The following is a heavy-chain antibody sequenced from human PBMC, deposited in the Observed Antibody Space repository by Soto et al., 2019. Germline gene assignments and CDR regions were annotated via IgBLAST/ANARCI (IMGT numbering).Heavy chain of an antibody. V-gene: IGHV4-4*02. Sequence: QVQLQESGPGLVKPSGTLSLTCAVYGGSISCSNWWSWVRQPPGKGLEWIGEIYHSRSTNYNPSLKSRVTLSVDKSKSQFSLKLSSGTAADTAVYYSARDLVGDTMVRGVFDYWGKGTLVTVSS. CDR2: IYHSRST. CDR3: ARDLVGDTMVRGVFDY. CDR1: GGSISCSNW. J-gene: IGHJ4*02. D-gene: IGHD3-10*01.